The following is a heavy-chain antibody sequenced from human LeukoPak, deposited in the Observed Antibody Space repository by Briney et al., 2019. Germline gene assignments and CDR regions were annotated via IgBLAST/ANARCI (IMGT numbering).Heavy chain of an antibody. CDR1: GFTFSSYW. D-gene: IGHD2-21*01. CDR2: IKEDGSEE. V-gene: IGHV3-7*01. J-gene: IGHJ4*02. CDR3: ARDIVGPAD. Sequence: GGSLRLSCTASGFTFSSYWMSWVRQAPGRGLEWVANIKEDGSEENYVESVKGRFTISRDNAKNSLYLHMNSLRAEDTAFYYCARDIVGPADWGQGTLVTVSS.